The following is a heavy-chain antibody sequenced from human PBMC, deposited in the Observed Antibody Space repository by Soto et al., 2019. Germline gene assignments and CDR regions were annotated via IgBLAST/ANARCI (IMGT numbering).Heavy chain of an antibody. V-gene: IGHV3-23*01. CDR1: GFTLRSYT. J-gene: IGHJ4*02. D-gene: IGHD1-7*01. CDR3: ASSVPGTKGWIY. CDR2: IDSSGANT. Sequence: GGSLRLSCAASGFTLRSYTMSWVRQAPGKGLEWVSTIDSSGANTYYAAAVKGQFAISRDKSKNTLYLQMNSLRAEDTAVYYCASSVPGTKGWIYWGQGALVTVSS.